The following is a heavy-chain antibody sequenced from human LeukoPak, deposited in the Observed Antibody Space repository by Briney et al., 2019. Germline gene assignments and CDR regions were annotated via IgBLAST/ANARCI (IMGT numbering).Heavy chain of an antibody. V-gene: IGHV4-59*12. J-gene: IGHJ6*03. Sequence: PSETLSLTCTVSGGSISRYYWSWIRQPPGKGLEWIGYKDYSGSTNYNRSLKSRVTISVDTSKNQFSLKLSSVTAADTAVYYCARDAVGYCSSTSCSEYYYYYMDVWGKGTTVTISS. D-gene: IGHD2-2*01. CDR3: ARDAVGYCSSTSCSEYYYYYMDV. CDR1: GGSISRYY. CDR2: KDYSGST.